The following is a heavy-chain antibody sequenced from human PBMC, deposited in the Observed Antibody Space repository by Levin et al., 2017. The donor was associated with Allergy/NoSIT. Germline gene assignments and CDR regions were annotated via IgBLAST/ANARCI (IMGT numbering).Heavy chain of an antibody. CDR3: AKFYFGSSDP. V-gene: IGHV3-23*01. D-gene: IGHD3-9*01. CDR2: VSGNGRNT. CDR1: GFTFSNYD. J-gene: IGHJ5*02. Sequence: LSGGSLRLSCAASGFTFSNYDMSWVRQAPGKGLEWVSAVSGNGRNTYYADSVKGRFSISRDNSKNTVYLQMNSLRAEDTALYYCAKFYFGSSDPWGQGTLVTVSS.